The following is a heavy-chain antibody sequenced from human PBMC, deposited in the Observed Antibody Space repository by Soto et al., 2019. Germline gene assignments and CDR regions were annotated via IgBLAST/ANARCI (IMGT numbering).Heavy chain of an antibody. CDR1: GFSLSNAGLG. D-gene: IGHD6-13*01. Sequence: QVTVKESGPVLVKPTETLTLTCTVSGFSLSNAGLGVSWIRQPPGKALEWLAHIFSNDEKSYSTSLKSRLTISKDTSKSQVVLTMPNMGPVDTATYYCASTYSTSWYWFDPWGQGTLVTVSS. CDR2: IFSNDEK. CDR3: ASTYSTSWYWFDP. J-gene: IGHJ5*02. V-gene: IGHV2-26*04.